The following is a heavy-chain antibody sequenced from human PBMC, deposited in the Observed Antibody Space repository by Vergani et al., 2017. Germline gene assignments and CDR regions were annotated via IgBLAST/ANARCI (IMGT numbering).Heavy chain of an antibody. D-gene: IGHD2-2*01. V-gene: IGHV3-15*01. CDR3: TTIGGLGYCSSTSCYEEDY. Sequence: EVQLVESGGGLVKPGGSLRLSCAASGFTFSNAWMSWVRQAPGKGLEWVGRIKSKTDGGTTDYAAPVKGRFTISRDDSKNTLYLQMNSLKTEDTAVYYCTTIGGLGYCSSTSCYEEDYWGQGTLVTVSS. CDR2: IKSKTDGGTT. J-gene: IGHJ4*02. CDR1: GFTFSNAW.